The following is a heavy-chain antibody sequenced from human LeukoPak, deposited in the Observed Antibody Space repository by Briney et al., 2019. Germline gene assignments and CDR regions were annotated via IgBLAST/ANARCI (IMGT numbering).Heavy chain of an antibody. J-gene: IGHJ4*02. V-gene: IGHV1-69*13. CDR1: GYTFTNYA. CDR2: IIPIFGTA. CDR3: ARGWLQSPFDY. Sequence: ASVKVSCKASGYTFTNYAMHWVRQAPGQGLEWMGGIIPIFGTANYAQKFQGRVTITADESTSTAYMELSSLRSEDTAVYYCARGWLQSPFDYWGQGTLVTVSS. D-gene: IGHD5-24*01.